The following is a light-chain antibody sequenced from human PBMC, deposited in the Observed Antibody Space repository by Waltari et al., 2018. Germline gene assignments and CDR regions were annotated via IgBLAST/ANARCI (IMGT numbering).Light chain of an antibody. V-gene: IGKV1-5*03. CDR2: KAS. CDR3: QQYNSYSGT. Sequence: DIQMTQSPSTLSASVGDRVTIPCRASQSISNWLAWYQQKPGKAPKLLIYKASSLESGVPSRFSGRGSGTEFTLTISSLQPDDFASYYCQQYNSYSGTFGLGTKVEIK. J-gene: IGKJ1*01. CDR1: QSISNW.